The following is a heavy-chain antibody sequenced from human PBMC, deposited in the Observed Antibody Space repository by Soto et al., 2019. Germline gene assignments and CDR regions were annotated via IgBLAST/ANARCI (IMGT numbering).Heavy chain of an antibody. CDR2: ISAYNGNT. CDR3: VRDNDIVATTGYD. J-gene: IGHJ1*01. Sequence: ASVKVSCKASGYTFTSYGISWVRQSPGQGLEWMGWISAYNGNTNYAQKLQGRVTMTTDTSTSTAYMELRSLRSDDTAVYYCVRDNDIVATTGYDWGQGTLVPVAS. V-gene: IGHV1-18*01. CDR1: GYTFTSYG. D-gene: IGHD5-12*01.